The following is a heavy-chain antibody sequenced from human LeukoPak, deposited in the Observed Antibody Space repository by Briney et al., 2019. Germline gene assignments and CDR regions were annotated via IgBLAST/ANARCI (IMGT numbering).Heavy chain of an antibody. D-gene: IGHD2-8*01. Sequence: PGGSLRLSCAASGFTFSDYYMSWIRQAPGKGLEWVSIIYSGGSTFYADSVKGRFTISRDNSKNTLYLQMNSLRAEDTAVYYCAREGCTNGVCYSSYYYYMDVWGKGTTVTVSS. J-gene: IGHJ6*03. V-gene: IGHV3-66*02. CDR2: IYSGGST. CDR1: GFTFSDYY. CDR3: AREGCTNGVCYSSYYYYMDV.